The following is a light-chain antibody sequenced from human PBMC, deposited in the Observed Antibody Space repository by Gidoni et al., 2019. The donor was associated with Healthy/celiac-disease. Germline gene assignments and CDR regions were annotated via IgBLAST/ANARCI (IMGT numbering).Light chain of an antibody. CDR3: QQYNNWPIT. CDR2: GAS. J-gene: IGKJ5*01. V-gene: IGKV3-15*01. Sequence: ELVMTQSPATLSVSPGERATLSCRASQSVSSNLAWYQQKPGQAPRLLIYGASTRATGIPARFSGSGSWTEFTLTISSLQSEDFAVYYCQQYNNWPITFGQGTRLEIK. CDR1: QSVSSN.